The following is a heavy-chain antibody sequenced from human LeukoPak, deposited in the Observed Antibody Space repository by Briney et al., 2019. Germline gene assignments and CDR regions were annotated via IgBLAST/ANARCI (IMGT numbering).Heavy chain of an antibody. V-gene: IGHV4-59*01. CDR2: IYYSGSN. CDR1: GGSISSYY. CDR3: ARAASYYDSSGYIDY. D-gene: IGHD3-22*01. J-gene: IGHJ4*02. Sequence: SETLSLTCTASGGSISSYYWSWIRQPPGKGLEWIWYIYYSGSNNYNPSPKSRVTISVDTSKNQFSLKLSYVTAADTAVYYCARAASYYDSSGYIDYWGQGTLVTVSS.